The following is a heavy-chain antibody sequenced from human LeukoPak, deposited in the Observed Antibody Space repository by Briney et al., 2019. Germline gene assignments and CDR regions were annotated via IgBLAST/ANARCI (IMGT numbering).Heavy chain of an antibody. CDR2: IYYSGST. D-gene: IGHD2-15*01. CDR1: GGSISSGDYY. CDR3: ARYCSGGSCSRGAFDY. Sequence: PSETLSLTCTVSGGSISSGDYYWSWIRQPPGKGLEWNGYIYYSGSTYYNPSLKSRVTISVDTSKNQFSLKLSSVTAADTAVYYCARYCSGGSCSRGAFDYWGQGTLVTVSS. V-gene: IGHV4-30-4*08. J-gene: IGHJ4*02.